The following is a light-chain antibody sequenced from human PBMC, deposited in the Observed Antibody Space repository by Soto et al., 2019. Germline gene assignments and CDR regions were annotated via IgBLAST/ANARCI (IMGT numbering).Light chain of an antibody. CDR2: EVS. J-gene: IGLJ2*01. CDR1: SSDVGAYNY. Sequence: QSALTQPHSASGSPGQSVTISCTGTSSDVGAYNYVSWYQQYPGKAPKLIIYEVSKRPSGVPDRCSGSKSGNTASLTVSGLQAEDEADYCCSSYAGSNNVVVFGGGTKLTV. V-gene: IGLV2-8*01. CDR3: SSYAGSNNVVV.